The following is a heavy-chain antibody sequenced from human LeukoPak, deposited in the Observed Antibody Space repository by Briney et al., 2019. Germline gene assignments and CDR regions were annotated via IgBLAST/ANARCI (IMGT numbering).Heavy chain of an antibody. D-gene: IGHD1-7*01. Sequence: SVKVSCKASGGTFSSYAISWVRQAPGQGLEWTGGIIPIFGTANYAQKFQGRVTITTDESTSTAYMELSSLRSEDTAVYYCVRDRITGTLYYYYYMDVWGKGTTVTVSS. CDR3: VRDRITGTLYYYYYMDV. CDR1: GGTFSSYA. J-gene: IGHJ6*03. V-gene: IGHV1-69*05. CDR2: IIPIFGTA.